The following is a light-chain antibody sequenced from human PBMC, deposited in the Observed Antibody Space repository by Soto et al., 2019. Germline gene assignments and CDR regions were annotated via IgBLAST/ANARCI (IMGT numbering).Light chain of an antibody. CDR3: QQYKSYWT. CDR2: EAS. Sequence: DIQMTQSPSSVSAYVGDTVTITCRASQAISDWIAWYQQKPGKAPKLLISEASSLQSGVPSRFSGSGSGTEFTLTINSLQPDDFATYYCQQYKSYWTFGQGTKVDIK. CDR1: QAISDW. V-gene: IGKV1-12*01. J-gene: IGKJ1*01.